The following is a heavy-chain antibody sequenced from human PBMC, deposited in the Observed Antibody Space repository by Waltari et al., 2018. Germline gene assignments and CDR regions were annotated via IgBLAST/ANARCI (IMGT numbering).Heavy chain of an antibody. D-gene: IGHD4-4*01. CDR1: GGSISSSSYY. CDR2: IYYSGST. J-gene: IGHJ5*02. CDR3: ARHSSYDYSNCLFDP. V-gene: IGHV4-39*01. Sequence: QLQLQESGPGLVKPSETLSLTCTVSGGSISSSSYYWGWIRQPPGKGLEWIGSIYYSGSTYYNPSLKSRVTISVDTSKNQFSLKLSSVTAADTAVYYCARHSSYDYSNCLFDPWGQGTLVTVSS.